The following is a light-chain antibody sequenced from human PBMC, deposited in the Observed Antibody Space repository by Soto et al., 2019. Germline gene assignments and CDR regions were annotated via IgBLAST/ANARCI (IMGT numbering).Light chain of an antibody. V-gene: IGKV3-15*01. CDR3: QQYNKWPRT. J-gene: IGKJ1*01. CDR1: QSVSSN. Sequence: ETVMTQSPATLSVSPGERATLSCRASQSVSSNLAWYQQKPGQPPRLLLYGASTRATGIPARFSGSGSGTDFTLTISSLQSEDSAVYYCQQYNKWPRTFGQGTKVDIK. CDR2: GAS.